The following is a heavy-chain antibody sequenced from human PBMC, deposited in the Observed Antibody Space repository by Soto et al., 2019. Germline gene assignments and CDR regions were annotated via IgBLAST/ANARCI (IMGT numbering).Heavy chain of an antibody. V-gene: IGHV4-34*01. CDR1: GGSFSGYY. D-gene: IGHD3-16*02. CDR2: IYHSGST. Sequence: SETLSLTCAVYGGSFSGYYWSWIRQPPGKGLEWIGSIYHSGSTYYNPSLKSRVTISVDTSKNQFSLKLSSVTAADTAVYYCARGWYDYVWGSYRSARFDYWGQGTLVTVSA. J-gene: IGHJ4*02. CDR3: ARGWYDYVWGSYRSARFDY.